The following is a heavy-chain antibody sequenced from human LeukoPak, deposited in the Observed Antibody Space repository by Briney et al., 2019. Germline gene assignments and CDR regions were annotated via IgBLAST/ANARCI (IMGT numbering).Heavy chain of an antibody. D-gene: IGHD1-26*01. J-gene: IGHJ4*02. Sequence: PGGSLRLSCAASGFTISNYYMHWVRRAPGKGLVWVSRINNDGSPTNYAESVKGRFTISGDYAKNTLHLQMNSLRAEDTAVYYCAREVNSGSYYFDYWGRGTLVTVS. V-gene: IGHV3-74*01. CDR1: GFTISNYY. CDR3: AREVNSGSYYFDY. CDR2: INNDGSPT.